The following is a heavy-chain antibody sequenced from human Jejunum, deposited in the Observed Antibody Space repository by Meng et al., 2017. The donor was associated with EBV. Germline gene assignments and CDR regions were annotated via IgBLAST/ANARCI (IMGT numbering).Heavy chain of an antibody. CDR1: EFTFTNYD. CDR3: ARGAQPIDL. CDR2: MNPSNGKT. J-gene: IGHJ5*02. V-gene: IGHV1-8*01. Sequence: QVQLVQSGAEVKKPGASVKVSCKASEFTFTNYDINWVRQASGQGLEWMGWMNPSNGKTGYAQKFQGRVTMTRDASTSTAYMELSSLRSDDTAVYFCARGAQPIDLWGQGTLVTVSS. D-gene: IGHD3-3*01.